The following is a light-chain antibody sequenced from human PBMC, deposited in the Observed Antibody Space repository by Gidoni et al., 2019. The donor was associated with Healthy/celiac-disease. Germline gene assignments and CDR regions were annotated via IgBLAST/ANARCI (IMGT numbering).Light chain of an antibody. CDR1: QDISSW. V-gene: IGKV1-12*01. Sequence: DIQMTQSPSSVSASVGDRVTITCRASQDISSWLAWYQQKPGKAPNHLIYVASSLQSGVPSRFSGSGSGTDFTLTISSLQAEDFATYYCQQTNSFPRTFGQGTKLEIK. CDR3: QQTNSFPRT. CDR2: VAS. J-gene: IGKJ2*01.